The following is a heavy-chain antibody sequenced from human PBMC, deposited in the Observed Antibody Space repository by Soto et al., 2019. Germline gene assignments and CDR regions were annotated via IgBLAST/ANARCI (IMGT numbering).Heavy chain of an antibody. Sequence: GASVKVSCKASGGTFSSYAISWVRQAPGQGLEWMGGIIPIFGTANYAQKFQGRVTITADESTSTAYMELSSLRSEDTAVYYCARGRLDYYGSRDDAFDIWGQGTMVTVSS. CDR2: IIPIFGTA. V-gene: IGHV1-69*13. J-gene: IGHJ3*02. CDR3: ARGRLDYYGSRDDAFDI. CDR1: GGTFSSYA. D-gene: IGHD3-10*01.